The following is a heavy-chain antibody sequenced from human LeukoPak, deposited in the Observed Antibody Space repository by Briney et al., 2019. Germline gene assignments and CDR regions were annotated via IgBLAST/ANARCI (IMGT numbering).Heavy chain of an antibody. Sequence: GASVKVSCKASGYTFTGYYMHWVRQAPGQGLEWMGRINPNSGGTNYEQKFKGRVTMTRDTSISTAYMALSRLRSDDTAVYYCATRDGYNPEYFDYWGQGTLVTVSS. CDR1: GYTFTGYY. CDR2: INPNSGGT. V-gene: IGHV1-2*06. D-gene: IGHD5-24*01. CDR3: ATRDGYNPEYFDY. J-gene: IGHJ4*02.